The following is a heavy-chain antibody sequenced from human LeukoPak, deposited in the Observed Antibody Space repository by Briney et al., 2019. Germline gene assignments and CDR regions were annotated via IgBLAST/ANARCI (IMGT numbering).Heavy chain of an antibody. V-gene: IGHV4-59*11. CDR3: ARFGIDYDMDV. Sequence: SETLSLTCTVSGGSISGHYWTWIRQPPGKGLEWIGQIHYSGKADYNPSLKTRIDISVDMSKNQMSLKVNSVTAADTAVYYCARFGIDYDMDVWGQGTAVIVS. CDR2: IHYSGKA. J-gene: IGHJ6*02. D-gene: IGHD3-16*01. CDR1: GGSISGHY.